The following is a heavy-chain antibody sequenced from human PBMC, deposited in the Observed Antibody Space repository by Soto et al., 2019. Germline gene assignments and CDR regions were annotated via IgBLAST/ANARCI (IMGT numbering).Heavy chain of an antibody. CDR3: ARSTGYGDSYFDY. J-gene: IGHJ4*02. CDR2: MYYGGST. D-gene: IGHD4-17*01. CDR1: GGSIRTYY. V-gene: IGHV4-59*01. Sequence: PSETLSLTCTVSGGSIRTYYWNWIRQPPGKGLEWIGYMYYGGSTNYNPSLKSRVTVSGGTSKNDFSLKLTSVTAADTAVYYCARSTGYGDSYFDYWGRGTLVTVSS.